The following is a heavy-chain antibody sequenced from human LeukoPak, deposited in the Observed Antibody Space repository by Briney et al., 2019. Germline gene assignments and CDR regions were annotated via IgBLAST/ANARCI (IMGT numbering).Heavy chain of an antibody. V-gene: IGHV3-23*01. D-gene: IGHD2-2*02. CDR1: GFTFSTYS. Sequence: PGGSLRLSCAASGFTFSTYSMNWVRQAPGKGLEWVSVISGSGGSRYYADSVKGRFTISRDNSKNTLYLQMNSLRAEDTAVFYCARCSSDCSSTSCYTGYFDYWGQGTLVTVSS. CDR2: ISGSGGSR. J-gene: IGHJ4*02. CDR3: ARCSSDCSSTSCYTGYFDY.